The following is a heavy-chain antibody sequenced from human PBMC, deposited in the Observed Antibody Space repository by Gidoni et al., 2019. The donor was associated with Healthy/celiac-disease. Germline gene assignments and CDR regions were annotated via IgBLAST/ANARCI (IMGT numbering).Heavy chain of an antibody. V-gene: IGHV3-9*01. CDR3: AKDTTDTAMDY. CDR2: ISWNSGSI. D-gene: IGHD5-18*01. CDR1: GFTFDDYA. Sequence: DVQLVESGGGLVQPGRSLSLSCAASGFTFDDYAMHWVRQAPGKGLEWVSGISWNSGSIGYADSVKGRFTISRDNAKNSLYLQMNSLRAEDTALYYCAKDTTDTAMDYWGQGTLVTVSS. J-gene: IGHJ4*02.